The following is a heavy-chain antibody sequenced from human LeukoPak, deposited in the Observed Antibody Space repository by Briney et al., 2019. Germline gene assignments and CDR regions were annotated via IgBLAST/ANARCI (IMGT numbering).Heavy chain of an antibody. J-gene: IGHJ3*02. CDR2: IYTSGST. V-gene: IGHV4-4*07. D-gene: IGHD7-27*01. Sequence: SETLSLTCTVSGGSISSYYWSWIRQPAGKGLEWIGRIYTSGSTNYNPSLKSRVTMSVDTSKNQFSLKLSSVTAADTAVYYCARGVTNWGSVDAFDIWGQGTMVTVSS. CDR1: GGSISSYY. CDR3: ARGVTNWGSVDAFDI.